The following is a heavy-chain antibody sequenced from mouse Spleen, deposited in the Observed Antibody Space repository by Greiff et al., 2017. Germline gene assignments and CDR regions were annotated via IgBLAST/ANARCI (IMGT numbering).Heavy chain of an antibody. D-gene: IGHD4-1*01. Sequence: QVQLQQPGAELVMPGASVKLSCTASGYTFTSYWMHWVKQRPGQGLEWIGEIDPSDSYTNYNQKFKGKATLTVDKSSSTAYMQLSSLTSEDSAVYYCARRTGKAWYFDVWGTGTTVTVSS. V-gene: IGHV1-69*01. J-gene: IGHJ1*03. CDR1: GYTFTSYW. CDR3: ARRTGKAWYFDV. CDR2: IDPSDSYT.